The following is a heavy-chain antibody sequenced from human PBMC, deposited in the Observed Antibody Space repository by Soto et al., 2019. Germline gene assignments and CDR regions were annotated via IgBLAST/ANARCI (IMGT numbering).Heavy chain of an antibody. CDR3: ASEGWYDILTGWNDAFDI. D-gene: IGHD3-9*01. J-gene: IGHJ3*02. Sequence: GGSLRLSCAASGFTFSSYWMHWVRQAPGKGLVWVSRINSDGSSTSYADSVKGRFTISRDNAKNTLYLQMNSLRAEDTAVYYCASEGWYDILTGWNDAFDIWGQGTMVNVSS. CDR1: GFTFSSYW. CDR2: INSDGSST. V-gene: IGHV3-74*01.